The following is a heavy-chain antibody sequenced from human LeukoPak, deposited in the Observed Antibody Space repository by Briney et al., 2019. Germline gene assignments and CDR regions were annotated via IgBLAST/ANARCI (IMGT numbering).Heavy chain of an antibody. CDR1: GFTFSSYA. CDR2: ISYDGSNK. V-gene: IGHV3-30*04. J-gene: IGHJ6*03. D-gene: IGHD2-2*01. Sequence: GGSLRLSCAASGFTFSSYAMHWVRQAPGKGLEWVAVISYDGSNKYYADSVKGRFTISRDNSKNTLYLQMNSLRAEDTAVYYCARRGIYCSSTSCSYYYYYMDVWGKGTTVTVSS. CDR3: ARRGIYCSSTSCSYYYYYMDV.